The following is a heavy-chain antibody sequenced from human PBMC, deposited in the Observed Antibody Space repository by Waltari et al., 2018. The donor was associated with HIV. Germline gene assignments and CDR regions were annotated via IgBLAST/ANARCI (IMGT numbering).Heavy chain of an antibody. J-gene: IGHJ4*02. CDR1: GYTFTSYY. CDR2: INPSGGST. D-gene: IGHD2-15*01. Sequence: QVQLVQSGAEVKKPGASVKVSCKASGYTFTSYYMHWVRQAPGQGLEWMGIINPSGGSTSYAQKFQGRVTMTRDTSTSTVYMELSSLRSEDTAVYYCARGKDIVVVVAATIPVFDYWGQGTLVTVSS. V-gene: IGHV1-46*01. CDR3: ARGKDIVVVVAATIPVFDY.